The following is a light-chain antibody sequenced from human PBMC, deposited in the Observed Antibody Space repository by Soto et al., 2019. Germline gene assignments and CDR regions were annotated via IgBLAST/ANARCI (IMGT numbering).Light chain of an antibody. CDR1: QSVLYSSNNKNY. V-gene: IGKV4-1*01. J-gene: IGKJ1*01. CDR2: WAS. Sequence: DIVMTQSPDSLAVSLGERATINCKSSQSVLYSSNNKNYLAWYQQKPGQPPKLLIYWASTRESGVPDRFSGSASGTDFSLTTSSLQAEDVAVYYCQQYDSTPPTFGQGNKVEIK. CDR3: QQYDSTPPT.